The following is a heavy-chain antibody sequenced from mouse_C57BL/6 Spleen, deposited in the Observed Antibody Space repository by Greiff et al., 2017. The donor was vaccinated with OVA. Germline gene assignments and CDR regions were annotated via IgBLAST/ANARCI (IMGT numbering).Heavy chain of an antibody. V-gene: IGHV5-6*01. CDR3: ARQYDYDVMDY. CDR1: GFTFSSYG. J-gene: IGHJ4*01. CDR2: ISSGGSYT. Sequence: EVKLVESGGDLVKPGGSLKLSCAASGFTFSSYGMSWVRQTPDKRLEWVATISSGGSYTYYPDSVKGRFTISRDNAKNTLYLQMSSLKSEDTAMYYCARQYDYDVMDYWGQGTSVTVSS.